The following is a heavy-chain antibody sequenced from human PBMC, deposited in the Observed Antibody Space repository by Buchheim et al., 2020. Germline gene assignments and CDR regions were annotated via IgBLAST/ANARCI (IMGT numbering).Heavy chain of an antibody. CDR1: GYTFTSYA. Sequence: VKKPGASVKVSCKATGYTFTSYAMHWVRQAPGQRPEWMGWINAGNGNTKYSQKFQGRVTITRDTSASTAYMELSSLRSEDTAVYYFSRDQVPPEIAAAGTSCYYGMDVWGQGTT. V-gene: IGHV1-3*01. CDR2: INAGNGNT. D-gene: IGHD6-13*01. J-gene: IGHJ6*02. CDR3: SRDQVPPEIAAAGTSCYYGMDV.